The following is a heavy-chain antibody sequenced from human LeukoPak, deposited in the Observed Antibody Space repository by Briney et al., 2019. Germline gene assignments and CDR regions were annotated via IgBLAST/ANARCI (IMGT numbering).Heavy chain of an antibody. CDR2: IYYSGGT. D-gene: IGHD3-10*01. V-gene: IGHV4-59*01. CDR1: GGSISSYY. Sequence: SETLSLTCTVSGGSISSYYWSWIRQPPGKGLEWIGYIYYSGGTNYNPSLKSRVTISVHTSKNQFSLKLSSVTAADTAVYYCARGGTMVRGVGWFDPWGQGTLVTVSS. J-gene: IGHJ5*02. CDR3: ARGGTMVRGVGWFDP.